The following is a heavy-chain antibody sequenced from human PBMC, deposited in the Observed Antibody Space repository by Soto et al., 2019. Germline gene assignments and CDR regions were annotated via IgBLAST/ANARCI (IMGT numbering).Heavy chain of an antibody. CDR3: ARDLGAGYSSGWFSFDL. CDR1: GYTFTSYG. Sequence: QVQLVQSGAEVKKPGASVKVSCKASGYTFTSYGISWVRQAPGQGLEWMGWISAYNGNTNYAQKLQGRVTMTTDTSKSTAYMELRSLRSDDTAVYYCARDLGAGYSSGWFSFDLWGRGTLVTVSS. CDR2: ISAYNGNT. V-gene: IGHV1-18*01. D-gene: IGHD6-19*01. J-gene: IGHJ2*01.